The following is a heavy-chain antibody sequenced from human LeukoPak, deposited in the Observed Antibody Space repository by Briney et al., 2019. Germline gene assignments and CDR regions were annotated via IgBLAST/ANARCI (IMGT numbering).Heavy chain of an antibody. Sequence: GGSLRLSCAASGFTFDDHAMHWVRQAPGKGLEWISLISWDGGTTYYADSEKGRFTISRDNSKNSVYLQMNSLRPEDTAIYYCTKGLRFAAALTPFDYWGQGTLVTVSS. CDR3: TKGLRFAAALTPFDY. V-gene: IGHV3-43D*03. CDR1: GFTFDDHA. J-gene: IGHJ4*02. D-gene: IGHD6-13*01. CDR2: ISWDGGTT.